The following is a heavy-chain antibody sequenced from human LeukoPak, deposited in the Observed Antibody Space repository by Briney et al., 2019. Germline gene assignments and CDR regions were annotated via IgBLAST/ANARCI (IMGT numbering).Heavy chain of an antibody. D-gene: IGHD3-22*01. CDR3: ASLSSGYYYGYNWLDP. CDR2: IIPIFGTA. Sequence: SVKVSCKASGYTFTSYGISWVRQAPGQGLEWMGGIIPIFGTANYAQKFQGRVTITADKSTSTAYMELSSLRSEDTAVYYCASLSSGYYYGYNWLDPWGQGTLVTVSS. J-gene: IGHJ5*02. V-gene: IGHV1-69*06. CDR1: GYTFTSYG.